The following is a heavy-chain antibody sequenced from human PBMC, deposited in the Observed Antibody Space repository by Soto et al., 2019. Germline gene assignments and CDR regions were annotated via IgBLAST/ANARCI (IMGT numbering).Heavy chain of an antibody. CDR1: GYTFTSYA. Sequence: GASVKVSCKASGYTFTSYAMHWVRQAPGQRLEWMGWINAGNGNTKYSQKFQGRVTITRDTSASTAYMELSSLRSEDTAVYYCARVLFGATKYCGGDCPSAAPFDPWGQGTLVTVSS. V-gene: IGHV1-3*01. J-gene: IGHJ5*02. CDR3: ARVLFGATKYCGGDCPSAAPFDP. D-gene: IGHD2-21*02. CDR2: INAGNGNT.